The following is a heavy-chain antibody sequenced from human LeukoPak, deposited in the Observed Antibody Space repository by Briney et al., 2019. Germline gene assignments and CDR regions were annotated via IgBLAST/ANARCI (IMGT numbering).Heavy chain of an antibody. D-gene: IGHD6-19*01. Sequence: GESLKISCKASGYSFSSYCIAWVRQMPGKGLEWMGIIFPGDSDTRYSPSYQGHVTISADKSISTAYLQWSSLEASDTSMYYCARHGTYSSGRGCIDYWGQGSLVTVSS. CDR1: GYSFSSYC. CDR2: IFPGDSDT. J-gene: IGHJ4*02. V-gene: IGHV5-51*01. CDR3: ARHGTYSSGRGCIDY.